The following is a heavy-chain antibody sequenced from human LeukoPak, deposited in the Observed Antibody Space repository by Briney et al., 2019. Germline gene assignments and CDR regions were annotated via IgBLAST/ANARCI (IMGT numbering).Heavy chain of an antibody. Sequence: SETLSLTCAVYGGSFSGYYWSWIRQPPGKGLEWIGYIYYSGSTNYNPSLKSRVTISVDTSKNQFSLKLSSVTAADTAVYYCARGRIQLWYTNWGQGTLVTVSS. D-gene: IGHD5-18*01. CDR3: ARGRIQLWYTN. CDR1: GGSFSGYY. CDR2: IYYSGST. V-gene: IGHV4-59*01. J-gene: IGHJ4*02.